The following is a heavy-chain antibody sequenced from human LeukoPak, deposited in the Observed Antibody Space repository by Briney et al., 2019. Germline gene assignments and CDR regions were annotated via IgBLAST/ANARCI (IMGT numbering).Heavy chain of an antibody. CDR3: ARDGYCSSTSCYPVPFDY. J-gene: IGHJ4*02. V-gene: IGHV3-21*01. Sequence: GGSLRLSCAASGFTFSIYSMNWVRQAPGKGLEWVSSISSSSSYIYYADSVKGRFTISRDNAKNSLYLQMNSLRAEDTAVYYCARDGYCSSTSCYPVPFDYWGQGTLVTVSS. D-gene: IGHD2-2*01. CDR1: GFTFSIYS. CDR2: ISSSSSYI.